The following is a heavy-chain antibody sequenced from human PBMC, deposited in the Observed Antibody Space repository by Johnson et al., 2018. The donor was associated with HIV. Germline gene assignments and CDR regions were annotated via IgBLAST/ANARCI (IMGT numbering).Heavy chain of an antibody. D-gene: IGHD3-10*01. CDR3: ARSGAFDI. CDR1: GFTFSSYA. CDR2: ISYDGSNK. Sequence: QVQLVESGGGVVQPGRSLRLSCAASGFTFSSYAMHWVRQAPGKGLEWVAVISYDGSNKYYADSVKGRFTISRDNAKNTLYLQMNRLTAEDTAVYYCARSGAFDIWGQGTMVTVSS. J-gene: IGHJ3*02. V-gene: IGHV3-30-3*01.